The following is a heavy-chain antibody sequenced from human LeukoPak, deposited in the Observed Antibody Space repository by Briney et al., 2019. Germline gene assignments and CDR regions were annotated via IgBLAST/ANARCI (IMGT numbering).Heavy chain of an antibody. CDR2: IDTSSAYR. J-gene: IGHJ4*02. V-gene: IGHV3-21*01. Sequence: PGGSLRLSCAASGFTFSSYTMNWVRQAPGKGLERVSSIDTSSAYRYYADSVKGRFTISRDNAQNSLYLQMNSLRAEDTAVYYCATRYCTSTNCYAFDDWGQGTPVTVSS. D-gene: IGHD2-2*01. CDR3: ATRYCTSTNCYAFDD. CDR1: GFTFSSYT.